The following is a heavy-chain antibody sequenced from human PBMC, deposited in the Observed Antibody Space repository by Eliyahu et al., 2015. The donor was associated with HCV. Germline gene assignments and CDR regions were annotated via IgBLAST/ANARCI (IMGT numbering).Heavy chain of an antibody. D-gene: IGHD4-11*01. Sequence: EVQLLESGGGLVQPGGSLTLSXTAXGFAFSSYAINWVRQTPGKGLEWVSAISGSGGTTYYTDSMKGRITISRDNSKNTLYLQMSSLRAEDTATYYCAKVGEPYSYYDYWGQGTLVTVSS. V-gene: IGHV3-23*01. CDR1: GFAFSSYA. CDR2: ISGSGGTT. CDR3: AKVGEPYSYYDY. J-gene: IGHJ4*02.